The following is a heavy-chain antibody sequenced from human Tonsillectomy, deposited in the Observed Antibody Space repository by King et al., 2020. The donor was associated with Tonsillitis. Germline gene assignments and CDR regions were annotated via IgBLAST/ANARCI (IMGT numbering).Heavy chain of an antibody. Sequence: VQLVESGAELKKPGESLRISCKASGYSFTSSSITWVRQLSGRGLEWVGRMDHDDSYTNYSPSFQGHVTMSVDKSSNAVYLHWSSLRASDSAMYYCARHIPTRPLVGYWFDPWGQGTLVTVSS. CDR1: GYSFTSSS. V-gene: IGHV5-10-1*03. D-gene: IGHD2-8*02. J-gene: IGHJ5*02. CDR2: MDHDDSYT. CDR3: ARHIPTRPLVGYWFDP.